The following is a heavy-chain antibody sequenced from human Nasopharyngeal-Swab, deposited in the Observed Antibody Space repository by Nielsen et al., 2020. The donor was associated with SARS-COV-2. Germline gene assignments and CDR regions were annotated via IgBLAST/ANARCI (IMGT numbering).Heavy chain of an antibody. J-gene: IGHJ6*02. CDR3: ARDEGITMVRGDLAGMDV. D-gene: IGHD3-10*01. CDR2: IYYSGST. V-gene: IGHV4-31*03. Sequence: SETLSLTCTVSGGSISSGGYYWSWIRQHPGKGLEWIGYIYYSGSTYYNPSLKSRVTIPVDTSKNQFSLKLSSVTAADTAVYYCARDEGITMVRGDLAGMDVWGQGTTVTVSS. CDR1: GGSISSGGYY.